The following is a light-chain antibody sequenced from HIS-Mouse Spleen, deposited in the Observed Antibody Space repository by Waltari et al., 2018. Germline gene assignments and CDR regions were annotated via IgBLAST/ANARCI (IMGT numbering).Light chain of an antibody. CDR2: GAS. Sequence: EIVMTQSPATLSVSPGERATLSCRASQSVSSNLAWYQQKPGQAARLLIYGASTRAPGIPARFSGSGPGTEFTLTISSLQSEDFAVYYCQQYNNWPRTFGQGTKVEIK. J-gene: IGKJ1*01. CDR1: QSVSSN. CDR3: QQYNNWPRT. V-gene: IGKV3-15*01.